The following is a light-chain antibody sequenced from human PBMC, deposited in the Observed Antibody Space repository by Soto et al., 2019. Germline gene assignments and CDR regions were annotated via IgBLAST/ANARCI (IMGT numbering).Light chain of an antibody. J-gene: IGKJ1*01. CDR2: EAS. CDR1: QSVNIW. V-gene: IGKV1-5*03. CDR3: QQYNNVWT. Sequence: DIQMTQFPSALSASVGDRVTITCRASQSVNIWLAWYQQKPWKAPKLLISEASTVEPGVPARFSGSGSGTQFTLTISSLQPDDFATYYFQQYNNVWTLGQGPKV.